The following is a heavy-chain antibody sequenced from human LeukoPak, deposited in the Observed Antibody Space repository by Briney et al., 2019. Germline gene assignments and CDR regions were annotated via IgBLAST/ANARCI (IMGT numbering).Heavy chain of an antibody. J-gene: IGHJ4*02. Sequence: SETLSLTCTVSGGSISNYYWSWIRQPAGKGLEWIGLIYTRGSTNYNPSLKSRVTMSVDTSKKQFSLKLKSVTAADTAVYYCARDVGATPGYFDYWGQGTLVTVSS. CDR2: IYTRGST. D-gene: IGHD1-26*01. V-gene: IGHV4-4*07. CDR3: ARDVGATPGYFDY. CDR1: GGSISNYY.